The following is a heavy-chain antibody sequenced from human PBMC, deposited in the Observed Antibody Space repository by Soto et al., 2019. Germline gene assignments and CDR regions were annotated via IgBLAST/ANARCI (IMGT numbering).Heavy chain of an antibody. CDR1: GFTFDDYA. J-gene: IGHJ4*02. D-gene: IGHD6-19*01. Sequence: EVQLVESGGGLVQPGRSLRLSCAASGFTFDDYAMHWVRQAPGKGLEWVSGISWNSGSIGYADSVKGRFTISRDNAKNSLYLQMNSLRAEDTALYYCAKGSLPIAVAGTVDYWGQGTLVTVSS. CDR3: AKGSLPIAVAGTVDY. V-gene: IGHV3-9*01. CDR2: ISWNSGSI.